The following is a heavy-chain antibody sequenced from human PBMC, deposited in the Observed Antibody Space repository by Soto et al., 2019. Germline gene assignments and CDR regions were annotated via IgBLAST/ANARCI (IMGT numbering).Heavy chain of an antibody. V-gene: IGHV1-46*01. D-gene: IGHD6-13*01. CDR2: INPSGGST. J-gene: IGHJ4*02. CDR3: PRTPRRDSTSWYRPLD. Sequence: GASVKVSCKASGYTFTSYYMHWVRQAPRQGLEWIGIINPSGGSTTYAQKFQGRVTITADESTSTAYLELSSLRSEHTAFYSCPRTPRRDSTSWYRPLDWGKGPLV. CDR1: GYTFTSYY.